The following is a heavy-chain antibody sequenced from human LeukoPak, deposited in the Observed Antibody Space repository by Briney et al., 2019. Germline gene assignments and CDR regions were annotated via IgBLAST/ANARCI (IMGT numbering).Heavy chain of an antibody. CDR3: ARDLPGYYYDSSGYYRSYWYFDL. D-gene: IGHD3-22*01. CDR2: IKSKTDGGTA. CDR1: GFTFSNAW. J-gene: IGHJ2*01. V-gene: IGHV3-15*01. Sequence: GGSLRLSCAASGFTFSNAWMSWVRQAPGKGLEWVGRIKSKTDGGTADYAAPVKGRFTISRDDSKNTLYLQMNSLKTEDTAVYYCARDLPGYYYDSSGYYRSYWYFDLWGRGTLVTVSS.